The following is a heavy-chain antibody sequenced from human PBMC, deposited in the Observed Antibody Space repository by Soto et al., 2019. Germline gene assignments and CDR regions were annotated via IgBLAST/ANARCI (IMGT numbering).Heavy chain of an antibody. Sequence: XESLSLTCAASGFTFSDNYMNWVRQAPGKGLEWVSVIYSGGSTYYTDSVKGRFTISRDNSKNTLYLQMNSLRAEDTAVYYCERGYPTGGNGLDVWGQGTTVTVSS. CDR1: GFTFSDNY. CDR2: IYSGGST. D-gene: IGHD2-15*01. J-gene: IGHJ6*02. CDR3: ERGYPTGGNGLDV. V-gene: IGHV3-53*01.